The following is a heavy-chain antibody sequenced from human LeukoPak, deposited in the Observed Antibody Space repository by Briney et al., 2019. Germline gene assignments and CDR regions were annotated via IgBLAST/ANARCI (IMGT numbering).Heavy chain of an antibody. D-gene: IGHD6-13*01. CDR2: ISSSSSYT. CDR1: GFTFSDYD. Sequence: KSGGSLRLSCAASGFTFSDYDMSWIRQAPGKGLEWVSYISSSSSYTNYADSVKGRFTISRDNAKNSLYLQMNSLRAEDTAVYYCARPSSSGIDYWGQGTLVTVSS. V-gene: IGHV3-11*03. J-gene: IGHJ4*02. CDR3: ARPSSSGIDY.